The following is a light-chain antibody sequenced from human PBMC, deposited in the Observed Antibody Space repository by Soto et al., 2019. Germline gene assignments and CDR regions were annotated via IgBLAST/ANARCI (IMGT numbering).Light chain of an antibody. CDR2: WAS. CDR3: QQYLLAPFT. V-gene: IGKV4-1*01. Sequence: DTVMTQSPDSLAVSLGERATINCRSSQNVFYSSLNKNFLAWYQQKPGQPPKLLITWASARESGVPDRFSGSGSETDFTLTISSLQAEDVAVYCCQQYLLAPFTFGPGTNVDI. CDR1: QNVFYSSLNKNF. J-gene: IGKJ3*01.